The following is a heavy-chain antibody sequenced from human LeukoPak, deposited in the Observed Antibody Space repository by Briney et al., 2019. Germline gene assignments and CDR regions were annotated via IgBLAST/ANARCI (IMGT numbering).Heavy chain of an antibody. CDR1: GYTFTSYD. D-gene: IGHD6-13*01. Sequence: ASVKVSCKASGYTFTSYDINWVRQATGQGLEWMARMNPNSGNTGYAQKFQGRVTMTRDTSISTAYMELSSLTSEDTAVYYCAKSKVAAAGIDYWGQGTLVTVSS. CDR2: MNPNSGNT. CDR3: AKSKVAAAGIDY. J-gene: IGHJ4*02. V-gene: IGHV1-8*01.